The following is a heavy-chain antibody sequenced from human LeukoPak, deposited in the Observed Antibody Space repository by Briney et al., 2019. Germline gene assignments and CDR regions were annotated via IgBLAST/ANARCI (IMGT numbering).Heavy chain of an antibody. CDR1: GFTFNIRG. J-gene: IGHJ4*02. V-gene: IGHV3-30*02. CDR3: AKDGDDCIDY. CDR2: IRYDGGET. D-gene: IGHD2-21*01. Sequence: GGSLRLSCAASGFTFNIRGMHWVRQAPGKGLEWVAFIRYDGGETFYADFVKGRFTISRDNSKNTLSLQLNTLRPEDTALYYCAKDGDDCIDYWGQGTLVTVSS.